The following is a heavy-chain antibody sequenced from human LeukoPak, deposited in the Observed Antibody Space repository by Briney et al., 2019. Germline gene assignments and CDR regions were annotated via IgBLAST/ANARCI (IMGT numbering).Heavy chain of an antibody. CDR2: IIPIFGTA. CDR3: ARGLGYCSSTSCSEITFDY. D-gene: IGHD2-2*01. Sequence: GASVKVSCKASGVTFNSYAINWVRQAPGQGLEWMGGIIPIFGTANYAQKFQGRVTITADKSTTTAYMELSSLRSEDTAMYYCARGLGYCSSTSCSEITFDYWGQGTLVTVSS. J-gene: IGHJ4*02. CDR1: GVTFNSYA. V-gene: IGHV1-69*06.